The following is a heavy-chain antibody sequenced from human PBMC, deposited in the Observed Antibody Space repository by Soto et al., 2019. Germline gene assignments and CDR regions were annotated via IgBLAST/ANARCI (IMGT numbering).Heavy chain of an antibody. J-gene: IGHJ4*02. CDR1: GFTFSSYD. Sequence: EVQLAESGGGMVQPGGSLRLSCVASGFTFSSYDMHWVRQAPGKGLEYFSSISSNGGTTYYGNSVKGRFTISRDNSKNTLYLQMGSLRDEYNAVYYCVRRVSGNYDYWGQGTLVTVSS. CDR2: ISSNGGTT. V-gene: IGHV3-64*01. D-gene: IGHD1-7*01. CDR3: VRRVSGNYDY.